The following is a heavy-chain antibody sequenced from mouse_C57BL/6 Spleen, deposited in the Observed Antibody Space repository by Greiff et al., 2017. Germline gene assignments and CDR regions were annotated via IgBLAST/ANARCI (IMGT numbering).Heavy chain of an antibody. CDR1: GYTFTSYW. CDR2: IHPNSGST. J-gene: IGHJ3*01. D-gene: IGHD2-1*01. CDR3: TRYGIPSFAY. V-gene: IGHV1-64*01. Sequence: QVQLQQPGAELVKPGASVKLSCKASGYTFTSYWMNWVKQRPGQGLEWIGMIHPNSGSTNYNEKFKSKATLTVDKSSSTAYMQLSILSSDDSAVYYCTRYGIPSFAYWGQGTLVTVSA.